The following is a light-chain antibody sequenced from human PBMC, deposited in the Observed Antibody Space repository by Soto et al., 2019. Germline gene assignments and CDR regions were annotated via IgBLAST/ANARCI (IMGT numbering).Light chain of an antibody. J-gene: IGKJ5*01. Sequence: EIVMTQSPATLSVSPGERDTLSCMASQRVSRNLAWYQQKPGLAPRLLIYDAYSRATGIPDRFSGSGSGTDFTLTISRLEPEDFVVYFCQPYDSSPITFGQGTRLDIK. CDR3: QPYDSSPIT. CDR2: DAY. V-gene: IGKV3D-20*01. CDR1: QRVSRN.